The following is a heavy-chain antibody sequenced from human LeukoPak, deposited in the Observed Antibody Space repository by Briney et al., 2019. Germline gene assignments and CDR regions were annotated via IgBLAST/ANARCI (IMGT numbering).Heavy chain of an antibody. CDR1: GFTLRGHS. J-gene: IGHJ4*02. V-gene: IGHV3-21*04. CDR2: ISPTSAYI. Sequence: GGSLRLSCAATGFTLRGHSMNWVRQAPGKGLDWVSSISPTSAYIYYQDSVKGRFTISRDDAKNSLYLEMDSLRAEDTALYYCTRDSTTFRFGYWGQGTLVTVSS. D-gene: IGHD4-11*01. CDR3: TRDSTTFRFGY.